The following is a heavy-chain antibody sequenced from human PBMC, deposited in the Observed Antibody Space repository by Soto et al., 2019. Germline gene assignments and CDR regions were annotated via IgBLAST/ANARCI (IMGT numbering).Heavy chain of an antibody. V-gene: IGHV4-59*01. J-gene: IGHJ6*02. Sequence: PSETLSLTCTVSGGSISSYYWSWIRQPPGKGLEWIGYIYYSGSTNYNPSLKSRVTISVDTSKNQFSLKLSSVTAADTAVYYCARDQSSSWPYYYYYGMDVWGQGTTVTAP. CDR1: GGSISSYY. D-gene: IGHD6-13*01. CDR2: IYYSGST. CDR3: ARDQSSSWPYYYYYGMDV.